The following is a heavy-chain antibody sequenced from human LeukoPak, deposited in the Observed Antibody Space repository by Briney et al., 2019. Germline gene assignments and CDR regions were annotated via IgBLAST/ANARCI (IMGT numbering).Heavy chain of an antibody. CDR1: GFTFDDYA. J-gene: IGHJ6*02. CDR3: AKDNSGYENYYYGMDV. Sequence: GGSLRLSCAASGFTFDDYAMHRVRQAPGKGLEWVSGISWNSGSIGYADSVKGRFTISRDNAENSLYLQMNSLRAEDTALYYCAKDNSGYENYYYGMDVWGQGTTVTVSS. CDR2: ISWNSGSI. D-gene: IGHD5-12*01. V-gene: IGHV3-9*01.